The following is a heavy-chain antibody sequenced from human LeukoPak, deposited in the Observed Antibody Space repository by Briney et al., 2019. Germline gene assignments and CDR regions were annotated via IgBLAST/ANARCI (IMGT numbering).Heavy chain of an antibody. J-gene: IGHJ4*02. CDR3: ARGDYSFDY. CDR2: INHSGST. Sequence: PSETLSLTCAVYGGSFSGYYWSWIRQPPGKGLEWIGEINHSGSTNYNPSLKSRVTISVDTSKNQFSLKLSSVTAADTVVYYCARGDYSFDYWGQGTLVTVSS. V-gene: IGHV4-34*01. CDR1: GGSFSGYY.